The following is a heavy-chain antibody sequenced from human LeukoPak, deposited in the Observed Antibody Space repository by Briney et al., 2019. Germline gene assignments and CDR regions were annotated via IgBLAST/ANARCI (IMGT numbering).Heavy chain of an antibody. CDR2: ISSSGSTI. CDR3: ARGARDYGDYYYYYYYMDV. D-gene: IGHD4-17*01. CDR1: GFTFSDYY. Sequence: GGSLRLSCAASGFTFSDYYMSWIRQAPGKGLEWVSYISSSGSTIYYADSVKGRFTISRDNAKNSLYLQMNSLRAEDTAVYYCARGARDYGDYYYYYYYMDVWGKGTTVTISS. J-gene: IGHJ6*03. V-gene: IGHV3-11*04.